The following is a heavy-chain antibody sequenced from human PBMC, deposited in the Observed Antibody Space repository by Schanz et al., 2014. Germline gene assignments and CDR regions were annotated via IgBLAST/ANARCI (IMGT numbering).Heavy chain of an antibody. J-gene: IGHJ2*01. Sequence: QVQLVQSGAEVKKPGASLKISCKASGYTFTSDSMHWVRQAPGQGLEWMGWINPNSGDTNYAQKFQGWVTMTRDTSISTAYMEVSRLKSDDTAVYYCARLSVAGRPHVNYWYFDLWGRGTLVTVSS. CDR1: GYTFTSDS. CDR2: INPNSGDT. D-gene: IGHD6-19*01. V-gene: IGHV1-2*04. CDR3: ARLSVAGRPHVNYWYFDL.